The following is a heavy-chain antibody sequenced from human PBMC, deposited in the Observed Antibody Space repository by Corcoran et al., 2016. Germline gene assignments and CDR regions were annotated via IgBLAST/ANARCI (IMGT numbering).Heavy chain of an antibody. V-gene: IGHV4-34*01. CDR1: GGSFSGYY. Sequence: QVQLQQWGAGLLKPSETLSLTCAVYGGSFSGYYWSWIRQPPGKGLEWIGEINHSGSTNYNPSLKSRVTISVDTSKNQFSLKLSSVTAADAAVYYCARGRVVRGSGYYGMDVWGQGTTVTVSS. CDR2: INHSGST. J-gene: IGHJ6*02. CDR3: ARGRVVRGSGYYGMDV. D-gene: IGHD3-10*01.